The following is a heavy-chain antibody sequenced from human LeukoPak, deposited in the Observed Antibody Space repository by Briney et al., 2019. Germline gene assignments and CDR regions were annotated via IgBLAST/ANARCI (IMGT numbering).Heavy chain of an antibody. CDR1: GFTFSSYA. J-gene: IGHJ4*02. Sequence: GGSLRLSCAASGFTFSSYAMGWVRQAPGKGLEWVSSISGNGEKTFYADSVKGRFTISRDNSKYTLDLQMNSLRVEDTAVYYCGRDRRNSFDSWGQGTLVTVSS. V-gene: IGHV3-23*01. CDR3: GRDRRNSFDS. CDR2: ISGNGEKT.